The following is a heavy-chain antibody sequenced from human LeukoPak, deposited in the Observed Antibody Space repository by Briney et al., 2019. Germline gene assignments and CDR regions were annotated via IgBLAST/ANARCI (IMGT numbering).Heavy chain of an antibody. J-gene: IGHJ4*02. CDR3: AKDPYSSGPACFDS. V-gene: IGHV3-30*18. Sequence: GRSLRLSCAASGFTFSNYGMHWVRQAPGKGVEWVAVMTNDGRNKDYLDSVKGRFTISRDNSKNTIYLQMYRLSGEDTAVYYCAKDPYSSGPACFDSWRQGTLVTVSS. CDR2: MTNDGRNK. CDR1: GFTFSNYG. D-gene: IGHD6-19*01.